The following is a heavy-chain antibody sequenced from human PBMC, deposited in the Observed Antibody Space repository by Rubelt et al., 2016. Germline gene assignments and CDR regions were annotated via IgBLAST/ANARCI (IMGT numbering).Heavy chain of an antibody. D-gene: IGHD3-22*01. Sequence: NRGEWVSAISSSGDSTYYVDSVKGRFTISRDNSKNTLYLQMNSLRAEDTAVYYCAKGRSSSYPYYFDYWGQGTLVTVSS. V-gene: IGHV3-23*01. CDR2: ISSSGDST. CDR3: AKGRSSSYPYYFDY. J-gene: IGHJ4*02.